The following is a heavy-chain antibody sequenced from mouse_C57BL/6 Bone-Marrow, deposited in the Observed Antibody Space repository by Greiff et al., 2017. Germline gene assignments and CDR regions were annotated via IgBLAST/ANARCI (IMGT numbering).Heavy chain of an antibody. Sequence: VQLQQSGAELARPGASVKLSCKASGYTFTSYGISWVKQSTGQGLEWIGEIYPRSGNTYYNEKFKGKATLTADKSSSTAYMELRSLTSEDSAVYFCARRPTTVVATRFDYWGQGTTLTVSS. J-gene: IGHJ2*01. CDR3: ARRPTTVVATRFDY. CDR2: IYPRSGNT. V-gene: IGHV1-81*01. D-gene: IGHD1-1*01. CDR1: GYTFTSYG.